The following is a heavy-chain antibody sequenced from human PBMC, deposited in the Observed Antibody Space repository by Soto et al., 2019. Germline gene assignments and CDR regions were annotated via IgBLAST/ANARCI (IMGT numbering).Heavy chain of an antibody. V-gene: IGHV4-59*01. CDR1: GDTSTSYY. D-gene: IGHD3-22*01. Sequence: SETLSLTCTVSGDTSTSYYWGWIRQAPGKGLEWIGHIHNSGTSTHNPSLNGRVTISIDMSKKQFSLKLTSLTSADTAVYYCARDFYDSVGYTWFDSWSQGTLVTVSS. CDR2: IHNSGTS. CDR3: ARDFYDSVGYTWFDS. J-gene: IGHJ5*01.